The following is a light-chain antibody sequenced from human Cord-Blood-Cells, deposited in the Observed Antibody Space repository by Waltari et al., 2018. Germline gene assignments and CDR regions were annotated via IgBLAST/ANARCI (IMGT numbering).Light chain of an antibody. CDR2: KDS. V-gene: IGLV3-25*03. Sequence: SYELTQPPSVSVSPGQTARITCSGDALPKQYAYWYQQKSGQAPVLVIYKDSERPSGIPERFSGSSSGTTVTLTISGVQAEDEADYYCQSADSSGTDPVFGGGTKLTVL. CDR1: ALPKQY. J-gene: IGLJ3*02. CDR3: QSADSSGTDPV.